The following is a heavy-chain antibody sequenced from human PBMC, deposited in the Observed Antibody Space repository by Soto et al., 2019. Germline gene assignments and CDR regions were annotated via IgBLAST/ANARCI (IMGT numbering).Heavy chain of an antibody. V-gene: IGHV4-34*01. CDR1: GGSFSGYY. D-gene: IGHD3-10*01. CDR3: ARGVYGSGLDY. Sequence: QVQLQQWGAGLLKPSETLSLTCAVYGGSFSGYYWSWIRQPPGKGLEWIGEINHSGSTNYNPSLKSXXTXSXXTSKNQFSLKLSSVTAADTAVYYCARGVYGSGLDYWGQGTLVTVSS. CDR2: INHSGST. J-gene: IGHJ4*02.